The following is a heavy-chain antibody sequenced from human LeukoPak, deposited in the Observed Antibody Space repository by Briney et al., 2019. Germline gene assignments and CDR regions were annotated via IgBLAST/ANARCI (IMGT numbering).Heavy chain of an antibody. J-gene: IGHJ4*02. D-gene: IGHD2-21*01. CDR2: ISDSGNT. CDR1: GFTLSSYA. Sequence: GGSPRLSCAASGFTLSSYAMSWVRQAPGKGLEWVSAISDSGNTYHADSVKGRFTISRDSSKNTLFLQMNRLRPEDAAVYYCAKAPVTTCRGAYCYPFDYWGQGTLVTVSS. V-gene: IGHV3-23*01. CDR3: AKAPVTTCRGAYCYPFDY.